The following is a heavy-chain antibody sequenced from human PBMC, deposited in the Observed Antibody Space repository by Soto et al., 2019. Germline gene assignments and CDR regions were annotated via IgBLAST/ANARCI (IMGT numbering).Heavy chain of an antibody. CDR3: ARDTITGLFDY. Sequence: SDTLSLTCAVYGGSFSGYDWTWIRQPPGTGLEWIGEINHSGSSNYNPSLKSRVTISVDTSKNQFSLKLTSVTAADTAVYYCARDTITGLFDYWGQGTLVTVSS. CDR1: GGSFSGYD. CDR2: INHSGSS. J-gene: IGHJ4*02. V-gene: IGHV4-34*01. D-gene: IGHD2-8*02.